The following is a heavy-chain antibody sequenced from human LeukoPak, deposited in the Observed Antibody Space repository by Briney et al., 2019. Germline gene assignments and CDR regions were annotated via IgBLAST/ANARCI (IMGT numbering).Heavy chain of an antibody. CDR1: GFTFSSYS. D-gene: IGHD3-10*01. J-gene: IGHJ6*02. V-gene: IGHV3-21*01. CDR3: ARAGRRGYGMDV. CDR2: ISSSSSYI. Sequence: GGSLRLSCAASGFTFSSYSMNWVRQAPGKGLEWVSSISSSSSYIYYADSVKGRFAISRDNAKNSLYLQMNSLRAEDTAVYYCARAGRRGYGMDVWGQGTTVTVSS.